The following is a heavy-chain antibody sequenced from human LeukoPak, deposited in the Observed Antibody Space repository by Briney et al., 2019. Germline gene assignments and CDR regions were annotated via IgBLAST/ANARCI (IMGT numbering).Heavy chain of an antibody. J-gene: IGHJ4*02. V-gene: IGHV3-23*01. Sequence: GGSLRLSCAASGFTFSSYTMSWVRQAPGKGLEWVSAISGSGGSTYYADSVKGQFTISRDSSKNTLYLQMNSLRAEDTAVYYCAKDQGYYDSSRIVWGEGTLVTVSS. CDR3: AKDQGYYDSSRIV. D-gene: IGHD3-22*01. CDR2: ISGSGGST. CDR1: GFTFSSYT.